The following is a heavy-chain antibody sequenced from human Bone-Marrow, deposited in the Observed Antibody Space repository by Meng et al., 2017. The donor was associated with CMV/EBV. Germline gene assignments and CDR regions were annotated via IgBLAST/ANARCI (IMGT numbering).Heavy chain of an antibody. CDR2: IKQDGSEK. CDR3: ARDVDGVYY. J-gene: IGHJ4*02. D-gene: IGHD5-12*01. CDR1: GFTFSSYW. Sequence: GESLKISCAASGFTFSSYWMSWVRRAPGKGLEWVANIKQDGSEKYYVDSVKGRFTISRDNAKNSLYLQMNSLRAEDTAVYYCARDVDGVYYWGQGTLVTGSS. V-gene: IGHV3-7*03.